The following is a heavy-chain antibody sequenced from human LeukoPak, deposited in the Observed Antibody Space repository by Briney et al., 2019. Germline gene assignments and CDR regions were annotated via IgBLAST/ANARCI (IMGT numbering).Heavy chain of an antibody. CDR1: GYTFTSYA. D-gene: IGHD2-21*02. CDR2: INTNTGNP. Sequence: ASVKVSSKASGYTFTSYAMNWVRQAPGQGLEWMGWINTNTGNPTYAQGFTGRFVFSLDTSVSTAYLQISSLKAEDTAVYYCARGSGVVVTAIRYYFDYWGQGTLVTVSS. CDR3: ARGSGVVVTAIRYYFDY. V-gene: IGHV7-4-1*02. J-gene: IGHJ4*02.